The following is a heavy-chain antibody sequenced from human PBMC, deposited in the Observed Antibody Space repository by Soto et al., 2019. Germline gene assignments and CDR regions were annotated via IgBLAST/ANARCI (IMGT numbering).Heavy chain of an antibody. Sequence: QVQLVQSGAEVKKPGASVKISCKASGYTLSTFAIHWVRQAPGQRPEWMGWVNGGDGNTRFSQNFQGRVTLTRDASATTAYMELSSLGSEDTAVYYCARSSGWYSLDIWGQGTMVSVSS. V-gene: IGHV1-3*01. CDR2: VNGGDGNT. D-gene: IGHD6-19*01. J-gene: IGHJ3*02. CDR3: ARSSGWYSLDI. CDR1: GYTLSTFA.